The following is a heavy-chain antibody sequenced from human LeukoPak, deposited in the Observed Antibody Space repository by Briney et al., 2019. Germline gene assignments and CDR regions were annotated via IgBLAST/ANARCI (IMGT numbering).Heavy chain of an antibody. Sequence: GGSLRLSCAASGFTFSSSGMHWVRQAPGKGLEWVAVIWSDGSNKYYADSVKGRFTVSRDTSKNTLYLQVNSLRAEDTAVYYCARDRAAVGIYWYFDLWGRGTLVTVSS. V-gene: IGHV3-33*01. CDR1: GFTFSSSG. D-gene: IGHD6-13*01. CDR2: IWSDGSNK. J-gene: IGHJ2*01. CDR3: ARDRAAVGIYWYFDL.